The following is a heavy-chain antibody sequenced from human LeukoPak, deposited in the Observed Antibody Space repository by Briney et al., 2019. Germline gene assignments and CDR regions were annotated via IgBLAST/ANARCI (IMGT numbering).Heavy chain of an antibody. CDR3: ARASSSSWPPEFDY. CDR1: GGTFISYA. D-gene: IGHD6-13*01. J-gene: IGHJ4*02. V-gene: IGHV1-69*06. CDR2: IIPIFGTA. Sequence: ASVKVSCKASGGTFISYAISWVRQAPGQGLEWMGGIIPIFGTANYAQKFQGRVTITADKSTSTAYMELSSLRSEDTAVYYCARASSSSWPPEFDYWAREPWSPSPQ.